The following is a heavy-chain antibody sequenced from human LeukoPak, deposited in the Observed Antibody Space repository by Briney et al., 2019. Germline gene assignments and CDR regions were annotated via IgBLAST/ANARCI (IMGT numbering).Heavy chain of an antibody. J-gene: IGHJ4*02. CDR2: IKQDGSEK. Sequence: GGSLRLSCEASGFTFSSYWMSWVRQAPGKGLEWVANIKQDGSEKYYVDSVKGRFTISRDNAKNSLYLQVNSLRAEDTAVYYCARVRGSYCLDYWGQGTLVTVSS. D-gene: IGHD3-16*01. CDR1: GFTFSSYW. V-gene: IGHV3-7*01. CDR3: ARVRGSYCLDY.